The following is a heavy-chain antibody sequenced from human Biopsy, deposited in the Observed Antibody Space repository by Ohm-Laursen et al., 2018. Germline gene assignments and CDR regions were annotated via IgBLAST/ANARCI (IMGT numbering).Heavy chain of an antibody. CDR2: SIPFFNTA. CDR3: ARFPLGAYDDSGSYRAVEHWYFDL. D-gene: IGHD3-22*01. J-gene: IGHJ2*01. V-gene: IGHV1-69*06. CDR1: GGTFTNHA. Sequence: SVKVSCKVSGGTFTNHAVGWVRQAPGQGLEWLGSSIPFFNTANYADKFQGRVTLTADKSTTTAYMELSSLRSEDTAIYYCARFPLGAYDDSGSYRAVEHWYFDLWGRGTLVTVSS.